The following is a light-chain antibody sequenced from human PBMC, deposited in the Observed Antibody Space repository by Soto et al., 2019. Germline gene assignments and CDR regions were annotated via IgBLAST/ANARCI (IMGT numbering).Light chain of an antibody. CDR2: AAS. V-gene: IGKV1-39*01. CDR1: KSISSH. J-gene: IGKJ2*01. Sequence: DIQMTQSPSSLSASVGDRVTITCRASKSISSHLNWYQQKPGKAPKLLIFAASSLQSGVPSRFGGSGSATDFTLTISSLQPEDFGTYYCQQSYSTPRTFGQGTKLEIK. CDR3: QQSYSTPRT.